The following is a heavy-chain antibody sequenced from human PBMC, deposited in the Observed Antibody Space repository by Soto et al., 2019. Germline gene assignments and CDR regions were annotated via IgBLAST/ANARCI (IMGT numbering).Heavy chain of an antibody. CDR2: ISYDGSNK. CDR1: GFTFSSYC. CDR3: AKDGVYSSAGGWFDP. D-gene: IGHD3-3*01. J-gene: IGHJ5*02. Sequence: LRLSCAASGFTFSSYCMHWVRQAPGKGLEWVAVISYDGSNKYYADSVKGRFTISRDNSKNTLYLQMNSLRAEDTAVYYCAKDGVYSSAGGWFDPWGQGTLVTVSS. V-gene: IGHV3-30*18.